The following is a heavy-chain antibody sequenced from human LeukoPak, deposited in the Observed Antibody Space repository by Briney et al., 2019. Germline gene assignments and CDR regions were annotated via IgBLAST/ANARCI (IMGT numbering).Heavy chain of an antibody. J-gene: IGHJ3*02. Sequence: SVKVSCKASGYNFIGYGITWVRQAPGQGLEWMGGIIPIFGTANYAQKFQGRVTITADESTSTAYMELSSLRSEDTAVYYCARSAGGAGAFDIWGQGTMVTVSS. CDR2: IIPIFGTA. CDR3: ARSAGGAGAFDI. V-gene: IGHV1-69*13. D-gene: IGHD3-16*01. CDR1: GYNFIGYG.